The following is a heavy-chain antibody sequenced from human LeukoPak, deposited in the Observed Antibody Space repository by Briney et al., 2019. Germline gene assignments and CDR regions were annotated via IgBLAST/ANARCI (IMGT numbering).Heavy chain of an antibody. V-gene: IGHV5-51*01. CDR3: AREVYTYCGGDCYSGYYYYYMDV. J-gene: IGHJ6*03. CDR1: GYSFTSYW. CDR2: IYPGDSDT. D-gene: IGHD2-21*01. Sequence: GEPLKISFKGSGYSFTSYWIGWVRPMPGKGLEWMGIIYPGDSDTRYSPSFQGQVTISADKSISTAYLQWSSLKASDTAMYYCAREVYTYCGGDCYSGYYYYYMDVWGKGTTVTVSS.